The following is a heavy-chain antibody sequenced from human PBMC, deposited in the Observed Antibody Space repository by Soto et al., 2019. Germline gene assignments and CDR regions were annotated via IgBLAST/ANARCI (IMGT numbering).Heavy chain of an antibody. J-gene: IGHJ5*02. CDR3: ATAVDTAILT. Sequence: QLQLQESGSGLVKPSQTLSLTCAVSGGSISSGGYSWSWIRQPPGKGLEWIGYIYQSGSTYYNPSLKSRVTTSVDRTTNQFSLKLSSVTAADTAVYYCATAVDTAILTWGQGTLVTVSS. D-gene: IGHD5-18*01. CDR1: GGSISSGGYS. V-gene: IGHV4-30-2*01. CDR2: IYQSGST.